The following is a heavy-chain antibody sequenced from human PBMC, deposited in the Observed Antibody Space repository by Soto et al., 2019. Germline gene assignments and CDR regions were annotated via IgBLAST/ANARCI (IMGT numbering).Heavy chain of an antibody. V-gene: IGHV4-59*01. J-gene: IGHJ5*02. Sequence: QVQLQESGPGLVKTSETQSLTCTVSGGSISGYYWSWIRQPPGKGLEWIGYIYYSGSTNYNPSLKSRVTISVDTSKNQFSLKLSSVTAADTAVYYCARDREAGWFDPWGQGTLVTVSS. CDR2: IYYSGST. CDR1: GGSISGYY. CDR3: ARDREAGWFDP.